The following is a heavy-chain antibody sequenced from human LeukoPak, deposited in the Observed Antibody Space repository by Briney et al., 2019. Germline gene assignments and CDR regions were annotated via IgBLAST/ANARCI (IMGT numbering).Heavy chain of an antibody. J-gene: IGHJ4*02. D-gene: IGHD3-10*01. CDR1: GYTFTGYY. V-gene: IGHV1/OR15-3*02. CDR2: INAGSGNT. Sequence: GASVKVSCKASGYTFTGYYMHWVRQAPGQGLEWMGWINAGSGNTKYSQTFQDRLTLTRDTAASTVYMDLSSLRPEDTAVYYCARDKYYYGSGTFYSSAVFDYWGQGTLVAVSS. CDR3: ARDKYYYGSGTFYSSAVFDY.